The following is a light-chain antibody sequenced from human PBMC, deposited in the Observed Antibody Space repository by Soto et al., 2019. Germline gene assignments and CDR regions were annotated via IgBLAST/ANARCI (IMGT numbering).Light chain of an antibody. CDR3: PQYNNWPPT. J-gene: IGKJ1*01. CDR2: GAS. Sequence: DIVRTQSPATLSVSPGAIATLSCRASQSVYSNFAWYLQYPGQAPRLVIYGASTRATGIPARYSGSGSGTEFTLTISGLQSEDSALYYCPQYNNWPPTVGQGTKVEV. CDR1: QSVYSN. V-gene: IGKV3-15*01.